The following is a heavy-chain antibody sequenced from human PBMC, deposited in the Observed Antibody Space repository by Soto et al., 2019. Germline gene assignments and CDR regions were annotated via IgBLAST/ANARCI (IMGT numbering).Heavy chain of an antibody. CDR1: GYSISSSNW. Sequence: PXXTLSLPFAVSGYSISSSNWWGWIRQPPGKGLEWIGYIYYSGTTYYNPSLKSRVTMSVDTSKNQFSLKLSSVTAADTAVYYCARGYGRNFDYWGQGTLVTVSS. V-gene: IGHV4-28*03. CDR3: ARGYGRNFDY. D-gene: IGHD5-18*01. J-gene: IGHJ4*02. CDR2: IYYSGTT.